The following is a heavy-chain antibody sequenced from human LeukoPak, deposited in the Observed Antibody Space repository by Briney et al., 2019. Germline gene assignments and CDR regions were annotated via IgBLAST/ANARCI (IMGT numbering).Heavy chain of an antibody. CDR3: ARDLHEFMYDSSGYYYY. CDR2: INPNSGGT. Sequence: GASVEVSCKASGYTFTGYYMHWVRQAPGQGLEWMGWINPNSGGTNYAQKFQGRVTMTRDTSISTAYMELSRLRSDDTAVYYCARDLHEFMYDSSGYYYYWGQGTLVTVSS. J-gene: IGHJ4*02. D-gene: IGHD3-22*01. CDR1: GYTFTGYY. V-gene: IGHV1-2*02.